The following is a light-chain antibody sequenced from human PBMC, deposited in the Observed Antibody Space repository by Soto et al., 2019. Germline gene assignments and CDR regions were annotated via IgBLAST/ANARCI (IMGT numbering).Light chain of an antibody. CDR1: QDINSH. CDR2: DAS. V-gene: IGKV1-9*01. J-gene: IGKJ4*01. CDR3: QQLNTYPLT. Sequence: IQLTQSPSSLSASVGDRVTITCRASQDINSHLVWFHQKPGEAPKLLIYDASTLQSGVPSRFSGSGSGTDFTLTISSLQPEDFAAYYCQQLNTYPLTFGGGTKVDSK.